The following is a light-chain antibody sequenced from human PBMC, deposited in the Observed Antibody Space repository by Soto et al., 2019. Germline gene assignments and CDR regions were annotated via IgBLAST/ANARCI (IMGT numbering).Light chain of an antibody. CDR1: QSVSSSN. V-gene: IGKV3-20*01. CDR2: CAC. Sequence: EIVLTQSPGTLSLSPGERATLSCRASQSVSSSNLAWYQQKPGQAPMLLIYCACSRATGIPDRFSGSGSGTVFTLTISRLEPEDFAVYYCQQYGSSPPITFGQGTRLEIK. CDR3: QQYGSSPPIT. J-gene: IGKJ5*01.